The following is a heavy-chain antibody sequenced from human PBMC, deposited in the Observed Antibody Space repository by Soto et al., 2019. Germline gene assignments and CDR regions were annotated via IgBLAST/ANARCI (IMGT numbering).Heavy chain of an antibody. CDR1: GFTFSSYG. J-gene: IGHJ5*02. Sequence: PGGSLRLSCAASGFTFSSYGMHWVRQAPGKGLEWVAVISYDGSNKYYADSVKGRFTISRDNSKNTLYLQMNSLRAEDTAVYYCAKGYCSSNSCYSYNWFDPWGQGTLVTVYS. CDR2: ISYDGSNK. V-gene: IGHV3-30*18. CDR3: AKGYCSSNSCYSYNWFDP. D-gene: IGHD2-2*02.